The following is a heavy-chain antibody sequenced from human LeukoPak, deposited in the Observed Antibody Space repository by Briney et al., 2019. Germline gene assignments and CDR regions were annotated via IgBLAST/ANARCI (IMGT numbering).Heavy chain of an antibody. Sequence: PGGSLRLSCAASGFSFRTSDMNWVRQAPRKGLEWVSHISSSGSTIYYADSVKGRFTVSRDNFEDSLYLQMSSLRAEDTAVYYCAKYGSSSWYEKKYNWFDPWGQGTLVTVSS. CDR2: ISSSGSTI. D-gene: IGHD6-13*01. CDR3: AKYGSSSWYEKKYNWFDP. CDR1: GFSFRTSD. J-gene: IGHJ5*02. V-gene: IGHV3-48*01.